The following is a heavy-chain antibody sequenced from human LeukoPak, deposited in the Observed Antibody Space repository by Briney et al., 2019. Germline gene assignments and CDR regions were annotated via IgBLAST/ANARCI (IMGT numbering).Heavy chain of an antibody. J-gene: IGHJ5*02. CDR3: ATIRYSSLGFDP. Sequence: GASVKVSCKASGGTFSSYAISWVRQAPGQGLEWMGGIIPIFGTVNYAQKFQGRVTMTEDTSTDTAYMELSSLRSEDTAVYYCATIRYSSLGFDPWGQGTLVTVSS. V-gene: IGHV1-69*06. D-gene: IGHD6-19*01. CDR2: IIPIFGTV. CDR1: GGTFSSYA.